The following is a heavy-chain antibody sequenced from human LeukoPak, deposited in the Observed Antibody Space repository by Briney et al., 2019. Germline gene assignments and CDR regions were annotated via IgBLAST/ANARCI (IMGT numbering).Heavy chain of an antibody. J-gene: IGHJ4*02. Sequence: PGGSLRLSCAASGFTFSSYEMNWVRQAPGKGLEWVSYISSSGSTIYYADSVKGRFTISRDNAKNSLYLQMNSLRAEDTAVYYCARDDYYRGGSGYSDYWGQGTLVTVSS. V-gene: IGHV3-48*03. CDR1: GFTFSSYE. D-gene: IGHD3-22*01. CDR2: ISSSGSTI. CDR3: ARDDYYRGGSGYSDY.